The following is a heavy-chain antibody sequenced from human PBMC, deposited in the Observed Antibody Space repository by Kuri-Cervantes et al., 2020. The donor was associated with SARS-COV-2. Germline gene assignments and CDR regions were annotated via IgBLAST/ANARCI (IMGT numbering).Heavy chain of an antibody. CDR3: ARRSPYDFGSGPTYNDAFDI. Sequence: SETLSLTCTVSGGSISSYYWSWIRQPPGKGLEWIGYIYYSGSTNYNPALKSRGTITVDTSKNKFPLKLSSVTAADTAVYYCARRSPYDFGSGPTYNDAFDIWGQGTMVTVSS. D-gene: IGHD3-3*01. J-gene: IGHJ3*02. V-gene: IGHV4-59*12. CDR2: IYYSGST. CDR1: GGSISSYY.